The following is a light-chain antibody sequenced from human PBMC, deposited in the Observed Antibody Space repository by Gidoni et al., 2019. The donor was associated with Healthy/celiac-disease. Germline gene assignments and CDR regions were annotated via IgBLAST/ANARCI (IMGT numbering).Light chain of an antibody. J-gene: IGKJ3*01. CDR2: LGS. Sequence: DIVITQSPLPLPVTPGEPASISCRSSQSLLHSNGYNYLDWYLQKPGQSPQLLIYLGSNRASGVPDRFSGSGSGTDFTLKISRVEAEDVGVYYCMQALQTSFTFGPGTKVDIK. V-gene: IGKV2-28*01. CDR1: QSLLHSNGYNY. CDR3: MQALQTSFT.